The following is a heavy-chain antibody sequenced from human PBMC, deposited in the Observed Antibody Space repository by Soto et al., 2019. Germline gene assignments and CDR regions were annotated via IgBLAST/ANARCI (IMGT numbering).Heavy chain of an antibody. CDR2: INAGNGNT. V-gene: IGHV1-3*01. CDR1: GYTFTSYA. Sequence: QVQLVQSGAEVKKPGASVKVSCKASGYTFTSYAMHWVRQAPGQRLEWMGWINAGNGNTKYSQKFQGRVTITRDTSASTAYMELSSLRSEGTAVYYCASGGDFLTGSPPRGYYYYMDVWGKGTTVTVSS. D-gene: IGHD3-9*01. CDR3: ASGGDFLTGSPPRGYYYYMDV. J-gene: IGHJ6*03.